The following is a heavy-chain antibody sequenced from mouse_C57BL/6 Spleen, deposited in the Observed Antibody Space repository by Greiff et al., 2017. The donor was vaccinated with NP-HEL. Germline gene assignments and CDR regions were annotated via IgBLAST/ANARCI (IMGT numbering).Heavy chain of an antibody. D-gene: IGHD2-2*01. Sequence: VQLQQPGAELVMPGASVKLSCKASGYTFTSYWMHWVKQRPGQGLEWIGEIDPSDSYTNYNQKFKGKSTLTVDKSSSTAYMQLSSLTSEDSAVYYCAIYGSYWYFDVWGTGTTVTVSS. J-gene: IGHJ1*03. CDR1: GYTFTSYW. V-gene: IGHV1-69*01. CDR3: AIYGSYWYFDV. CDR2: IDPSDSYT.